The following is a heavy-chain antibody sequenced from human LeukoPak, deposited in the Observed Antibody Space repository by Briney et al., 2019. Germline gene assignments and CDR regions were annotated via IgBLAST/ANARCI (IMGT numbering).Heavy chain of an antibody. CDR2: IIPIFGTA. CDR1: GGTFSSYA. J-gene: IGHJ4*02. Sequence: ASVKLSCKASGGTFSSYAISWVRQAPGQGLEWMGGIIPIFGTANYAQKFQGRVTITTDESTSTAYTELSSLRSEDTAVYYCARGPVVPAATYYFDYWGQGTLVTVSS. CDR3: ARGPVVPAATYYFDY. V-gene: IGHV1-69*05. D-gene: IGHD2-2*01.